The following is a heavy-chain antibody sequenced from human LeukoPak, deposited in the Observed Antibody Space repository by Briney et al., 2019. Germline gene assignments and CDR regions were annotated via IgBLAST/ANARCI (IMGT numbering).Heavy chain of an antibody. D-gene: IGHD6-19*01. Sequence: SETLSLTCTVSGGSISSSSYYWGWIRQPPGKGLEWIGSIYYSGSTYYNPSLKSRVTISVDTSKNQFSLKLNSVTAADTAVYYCARQGAVAPLDYFDYWGQGTLVTVSS. J-gene: IGHJ4*02. CDR3: ARQGAVAPLDYFDY. CDR1: GGSISSSSYY. CDR2: IYYSGST. V-gene: IGHV4-39*01.